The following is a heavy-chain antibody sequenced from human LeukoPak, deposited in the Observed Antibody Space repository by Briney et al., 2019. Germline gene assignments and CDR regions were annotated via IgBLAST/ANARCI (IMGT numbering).Heavy chain of an antibody. CDR2: IYPGDSDT. V-gene: IGHV5-51*01. CDR3: ARHSGPAAILDYFDY. J-gene: IGHJ4*02. D-gene: IGHD2-2*02. Sequence: GESPKISCKGSGYSFTSYWIGWVRQMPGKGLEWMGIIYPGDSDTRYSPSFQGQVTISADKSISTAYLQWSSLKASDTAMYYCARHSGPAAILDYFDYWGQGTLVTVSS. CDR1: GYSFTSYW.